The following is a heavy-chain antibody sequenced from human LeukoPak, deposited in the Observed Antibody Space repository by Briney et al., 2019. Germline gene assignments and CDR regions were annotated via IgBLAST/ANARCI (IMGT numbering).Heavy chain of an antibody. Sequence: GASVKVSCKASGYTFTSYDINWVRQATGQGLEWMGWMNPNSGNTGYAQKFQGRVTMTRNTSISTAYMELSSLRSEDTAVYYCARGFHFTFVYYYYYYGMDVWGQGTTVTVSS. CDR2: MNPNSGNT. J-gene: IGHJ6*02. D-gene: IGHD2/OR15-2a*01. CDR3: ARGFHFTFVYYYYYYGMDV. V-gene: IGHV1-8*01. CDR1: GYTFTSYD.